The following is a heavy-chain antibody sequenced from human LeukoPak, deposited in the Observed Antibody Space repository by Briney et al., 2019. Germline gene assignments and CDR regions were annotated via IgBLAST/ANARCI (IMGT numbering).Heavy chain of an antibody. V-gene: IGHV3-7*01. CDR1: GFTFSSYW. CDR2: RKQDGSEK. J-gene: IGHJ4*02. CDR3: ARVPSCSSTSCYEFYFDY. Sequence: GGSLRLSCAASGFTFSSYWMSWVRQAPGKGLEWVANRKQDGSEKYYVDSVKGRFTISRDNAKNSLYLQMNSLRAEDTAVYYCARVPSCSSTSCYEFYFDYWGQGTLVTVSS. D-gene: IGHD2-2*01.